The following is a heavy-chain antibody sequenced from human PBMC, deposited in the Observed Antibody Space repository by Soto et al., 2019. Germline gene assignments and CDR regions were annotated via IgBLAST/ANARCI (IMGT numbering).Heavy chain of an antibody. D-gene: IGHD6-19*01. CDR2: INAGNGNT. CDR1: GYTFTNYA. J-gene: IGHJ5*02. Sequence: ASVKVSCKASGYTFTNYAMHWVRQAPGQRLEWMGWINAGNGNTKYSQKFQGRVTITTDTSASTAYMELSSLRSEDTAVYYCARSAVAGNHWFAPWGQGTLVTVSS. V-gene: IGHV1-3*01. CDR3: ARSAVAGNHWFAP.